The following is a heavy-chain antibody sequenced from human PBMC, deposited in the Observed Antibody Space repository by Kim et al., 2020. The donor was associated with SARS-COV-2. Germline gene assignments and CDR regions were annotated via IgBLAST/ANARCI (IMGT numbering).Heavy chain of an antibody. CDR3: LGGYYFDY. J-gene: IGHJ4*02. CDR2: NGNR. Sequence: NGNRKDSQKFQGRVTFTSDTSASTAYMELSSLRSEDSAVYYCLGGYYFDYWGQGTLVTVSS. V-gene: IGHV1-3*01. D-gene: IGHD2-15*01.